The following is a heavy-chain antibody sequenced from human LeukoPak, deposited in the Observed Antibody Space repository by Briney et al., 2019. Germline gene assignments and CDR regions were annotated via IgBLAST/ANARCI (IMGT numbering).Heavy chain of an antibody. J-gene: IGHJ4*02. Sequence: SETLSLTCTVSGYSISSGYYWSWIRQPPGKGLEWIGYIYYSGTTNYNPSLKSRVTISVDTSKNQFSLKLSSVTAADTAVYYCASPARSSGPGWYHFGYWGQGTLVTVSS. CDR3: ASPARSSGPGWYHFGY. CDR1: GYSISSGYY. V-gene: IGHV4-38-2*02. D-gene: IGHD6-19*01. CDR2: IYYSGTT.